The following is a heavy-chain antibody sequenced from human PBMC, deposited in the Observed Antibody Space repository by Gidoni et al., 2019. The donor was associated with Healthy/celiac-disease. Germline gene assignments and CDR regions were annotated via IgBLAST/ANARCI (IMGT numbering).Heavy chain of an antibody. CDR3: ARRYCSSTSCAPSKKKGYNYGMDV. J-gene: IGHJ6*02. V-gene: IGHV1-69*01. CDR1: GGTFSSYA. CDR2: SIPIFGTA. Sequence: QMQLVQSGAEVRKPGSSVKVSCKASGGTFSSYAISWVRQAPGQGLEWIGGSIPIFGTANSAQKFQGRVTITEDESTSTAYMELSSMRSEDTAVYYCARRYCSSTSCAPSKKKGYNYGMDVWGQGTTVTVSS. D-gene: IGHD2-2*01.